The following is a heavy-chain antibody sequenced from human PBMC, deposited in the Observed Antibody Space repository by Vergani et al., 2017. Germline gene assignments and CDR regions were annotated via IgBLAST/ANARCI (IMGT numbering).Heavy chain of an antibody. J-gene: IGHJ4*02. CDR1: GYTFRNYG. V-gene: IGHV1-18*04. Sequence: QVQLVQSGAEVKKPGASVKVSCEGSGYTFRNYGISWVRQAPGEGLEWLGWISVYNGETKFAQKFQGRVTLTRDTSTDTAYMEMGSLRSDDTAVYYCARDHWELGGVGYYFDYWGQGTLVTVSS. CDR3: ARDHWELGGVGYYFDY. CDR2: ISVYNGET. D-gene: IGHD7-27*01.